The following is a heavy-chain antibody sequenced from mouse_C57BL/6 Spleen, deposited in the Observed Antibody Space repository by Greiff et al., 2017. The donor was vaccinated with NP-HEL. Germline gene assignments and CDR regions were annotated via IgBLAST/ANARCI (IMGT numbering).Heavy chain of an antibody. D-gene: IGHD1-1*01. J-gene: IGHJ4*01. CDR3: ARGDYGSSYGYYAMDY. CDR1: GYTFTDYN. CDR2: INPNNGGT. V-gene: IGHV1-18*01. Sequence: EVQLQQSGPELVKPGASVKITCKASGYTFTDYNMDWVKQSHGKSLEWIGDINPNNGGTIYNQKFKGKATLTVDKSSSTAYMELRSLTSEDTAVYYCARGDYGSSYGYYAMDYWGQGTSVTVSS.